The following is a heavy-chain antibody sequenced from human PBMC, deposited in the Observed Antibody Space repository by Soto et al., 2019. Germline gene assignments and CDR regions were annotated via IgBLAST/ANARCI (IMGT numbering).Heavy chain of an antibody. V-gene: IGHV4-30-4*01. CDR2: ITYSGNT. D-gene: IGHD2-15*01. Sequence: QVQLQESGPGLVKPSQTLSLTCTVSGGSINTAEDNWTWIRQPPGKGLEYIGYITYSGNTFYKSSLKSRIKMSVDTSKNQFSLRLTSVTAADTAVYYCARDRPHLHETPGRIDSWGQGMLVTVSS. J-gene: IGHJ4*02. CDR3: ARDRPHLHETPGRIDS. CDR1: GGSINTAEDN.